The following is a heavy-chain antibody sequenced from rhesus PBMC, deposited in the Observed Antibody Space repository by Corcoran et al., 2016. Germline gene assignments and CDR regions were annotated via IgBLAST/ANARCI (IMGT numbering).Heavy chain of an antibody. CDR2: ISPSKCTT. Sequence: QVQLVQSGAEVKKPGASVKLSCKASGYSFTSYSINWVRQAPGQGLEWMAWISPSKCTTGYAQRFQGRVTMPRDTSPSTVYMELGSLRSEDTAVYYCARDCNYVAFDYWGQGVLVTVSS. J-gene: IGHJ4*01. V-gene: IGHV1-200*01. CDR3: ARDCNYVAFDY. D-gene: IGHD1-26*01. CDR1: GYSFTSYS.